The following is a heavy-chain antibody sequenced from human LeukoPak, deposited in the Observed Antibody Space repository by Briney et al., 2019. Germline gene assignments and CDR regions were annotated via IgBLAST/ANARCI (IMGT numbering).Heavy chain of an antibody. V-gene: IGHV4-30-4*01. Sequence: SETLSLTCTVSGGSISSGDYYWSWIRQPPGQGLVWIVNNYYSRSSYYNPYLKSRVSIYIDTTQYHFSLKLGTAPATDTAEYACARAPTTSALNDWFHPGGEGILITVS. CDR2: NYYSRSS. CDR1: GGSISSGDYY. CDR3: ARAPTTSALNDWFHP. D-gene: IGHD1-1*01. J-gene: IGHJ5*02.